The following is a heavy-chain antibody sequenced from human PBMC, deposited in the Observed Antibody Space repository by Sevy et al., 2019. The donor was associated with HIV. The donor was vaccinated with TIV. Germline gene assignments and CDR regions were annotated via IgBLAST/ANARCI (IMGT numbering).Heavy chain of an antibody. CDR1: GGSISSSSYY. Sequence: SETLSLTCTVSGGSISSSSYYWGWIRQPPGKGLEWIGSIYYSGSTYYNPSLKSRVTISVDTSKNQFSLKLSSVTAADTAVYYCARLTPTEGWWYDTQKYYFDYWGQGTLVTVS. CDR2: IYYSGST. V-gene: IGHV4-39*01. D-gene: IGHD2-15*01. CDR3: ARLTPTEGWWYDTQKYYFDY. J-gene: IGHJ4*02.